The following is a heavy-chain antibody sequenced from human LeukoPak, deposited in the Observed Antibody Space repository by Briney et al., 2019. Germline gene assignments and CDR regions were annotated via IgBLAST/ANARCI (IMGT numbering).Heavy chain of an antibody. CDR3: ARDRVTGTDYFDY. Sequence: PGGSLRLSCAASGFTFSDYYMSWIRQAPGKGLEWVSYISSSGSTIYYADSVKGRFTISRDNAKNSLYLQMNSLRAEDTAVYYCARDRVTGTDYFDYWGQGTLVTVSS. V-gene: IGHV3-11*04. D-gene: IGHD1-7*01. CDR1: GFTFSDYY. J-gene: IGHJ4*02. CDR2: ISSSGSTI.